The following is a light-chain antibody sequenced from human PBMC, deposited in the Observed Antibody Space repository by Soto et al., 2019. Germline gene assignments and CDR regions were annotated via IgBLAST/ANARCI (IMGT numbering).Light chain of an antibody. CDR3: QQYYGYST. CDR1: QGIGND. Sequence: TCRASQGIGNDLGWYQQKPGKAPKLLIYKASSLESGVPSRFSGSGSGTEFTLTISSLQPDDFATYYCQQYYGYSTFGQGTKVDIK. CDR2: KAS. J-gene: IGKJ1*01. V-gene: IGKV1-5*03.